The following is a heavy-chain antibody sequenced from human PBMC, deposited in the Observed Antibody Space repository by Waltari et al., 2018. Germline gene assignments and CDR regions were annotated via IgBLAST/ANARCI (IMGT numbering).Heavy chain of an antibody. D-gene: IGHD3-22*01. J-gene: IGHJ6*02. CDR3: AGTYYYDSSGYYYYYGMDV. CDR2: IHHSAST. Sequence: QVQLQQWGAGLLKHSETLPLTCAGYGGSSSGYYWSWIRPPRGKGLEWIGEIHHSASTNYNPSLKSRVTLAVDTSKNQFSIKLSSVTAADTAVYYCAGTYYYDSSGYYYYYGMDVWGQGTTVTVSS. V-gene: IGHV4-34*01. CDR1: GGSSSGYY.